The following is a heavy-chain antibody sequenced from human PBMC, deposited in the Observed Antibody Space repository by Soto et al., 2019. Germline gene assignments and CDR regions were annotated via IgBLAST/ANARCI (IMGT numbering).Heavy chain of an antibody. J-gene: IGHJ4*02. CDR2: ISYDGNVA. CDR1: GYTFCSYG. CDR3: AKEGPITNWYFDY. D-gene: IGHD1-1*01. Sequence: QVQLVESGGGGVQPGRTLRLSCAASGYTFCSYGMHWVRQAPGKGLEWVTVISYDGNVAYYADSVKGRFTISRDNSKNTLYLQMNSLRTEDTAMYYCAKEGPITNWYFDYWGQGTLVTVSS. V-gene: IGHV3-30*18.